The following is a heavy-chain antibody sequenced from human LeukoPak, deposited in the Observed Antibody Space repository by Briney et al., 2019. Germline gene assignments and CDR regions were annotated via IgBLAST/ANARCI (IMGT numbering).Heavy chain of an antibody. CDR1: GGSISSSSYY. J-gene: IGHJ4*02. CDR3: ARDANPAFDY. V-gene: IGHV4-39*07. D-gene: IGHD2-15*01. Sequence: MASETLSLTCTVSGGSISSSSYYWGWIRQPPGKGLEWIGSIYYSGSTYYNPPLKSRVTISVDTSKNQFSLKLTSVTAADTAVYYCARDANPAFDYWGQGTLVTVSS. CDR2: IYYSGST.